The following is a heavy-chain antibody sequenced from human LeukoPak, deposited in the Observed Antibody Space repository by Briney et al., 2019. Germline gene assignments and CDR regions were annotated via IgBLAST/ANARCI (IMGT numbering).Heavy chain of an antibody. CDR1: GGTYSSYT. D-gene: IGHD3-16*01. CDR2: IIPILRIA. J-gene: IGHJ4*02. CDR3: ARHGSTLRVTFGGVRGINYFDY. V-gene: IGHV1-69*02. Sequence: SVKVSCKASGGTYSSYTISWVRQAPGQGLEWMGRIIPILRIANYAQKFQGRVTITADKSTSTAYMELSSLRSEDTAVYYCARHGSTLRVTFGGVRGINYFDYWGQGTLVTVSS.